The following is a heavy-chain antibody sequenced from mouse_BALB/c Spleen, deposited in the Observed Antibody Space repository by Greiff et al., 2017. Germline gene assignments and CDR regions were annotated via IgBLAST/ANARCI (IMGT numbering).Heavy chain of an antibody. CDR3: ARDRRSTMITTFAY. J-gene: IGHJ3*01. CDR2: ISSGSSTI. CDR1: GFTFSSFG. D-gene: IGHD2-4*01. Sequence: EVQRVESGGGLVQPGGSRKLSCAASGFTFSSFGMHWVRQAPEKGLEWVAYISSGSSTIYYADTVKGRFTISRDNPKNTLFLQMTSLRSEDTAMYYCARDRRSTMITTFAYWGQGTLVTVSA. V-gene: IGHV5-17*02.